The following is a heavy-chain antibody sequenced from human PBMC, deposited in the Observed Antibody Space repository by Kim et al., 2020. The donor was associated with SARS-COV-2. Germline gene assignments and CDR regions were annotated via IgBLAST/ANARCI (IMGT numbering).Heavy chain of an antibody. CDR2: INHSGST. V-gene: IGHV4-34*01. CDR3: ARPAVNRIAAAGTPEFDY. J-gene: IGHJ4*02. D-gene: IGHD6-13*01. CDR1: GGSFSGYY. Sequence: SETLSLTCAVYGGSFSGYYWSWIRQPPGKGLEWIGEINHSGSTNYNPSLKSRVTISVDTSKNQFSLKLSSVTAADTAVYYCARPAVNRIAAAGTPEFDYWGQGTLVTVSS.